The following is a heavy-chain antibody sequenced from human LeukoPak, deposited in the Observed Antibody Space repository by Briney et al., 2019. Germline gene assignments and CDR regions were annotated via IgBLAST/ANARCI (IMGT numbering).Heavy chain of an antibody. CDR1: GGSISSGGYY. Sequence: PSETLSLTCTVSGGSISSGGYYWSWIRQHPGTGLEWIGYIYYSGSTYYNPSLKSRVTISVDTSKNQFSLKLSSVTAADTAVYYCARAGHLGYGYGYGDDYWGQGTLVTVSS. CDR3: ARAGHLGYGYGYGDDY. V-gene: IGHV4-31*03. J-gene: IGHJ4*02. CDR2: IYYSGST. D-gene: IGHD5-18*01.